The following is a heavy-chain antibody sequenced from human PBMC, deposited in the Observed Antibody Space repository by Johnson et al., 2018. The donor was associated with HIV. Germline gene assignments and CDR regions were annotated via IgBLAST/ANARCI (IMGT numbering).Heavy chain of an antibody. J-gene: IGHJ3*02. D-gene: IGHD3-22*01. CDR1: GFTFSSYA. V-gene: IGHV3-30*04. CDR3: ARPVVADYRGAFDI. CDR2: ISYDGSNK. Sequence: QVQLVESGGGVVQPGRSLRLSCAASGFTFSSYAMHWVRQAPGKGLEWVAVISYDGSNKYYADSVKGRFTIPRDNSKNTLYLQMNSLRAEDTAVYYCARPVVADYRGAFDIWGQGTMVTVS.